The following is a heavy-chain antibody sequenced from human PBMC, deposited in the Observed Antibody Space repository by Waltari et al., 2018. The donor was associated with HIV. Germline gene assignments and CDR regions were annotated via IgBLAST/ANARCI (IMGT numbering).Heavy chain of an antibody. CDR1: GIPLEDCV. Sequence: QVLLAESGGRAVQPGRSLRPPWVTSGIPLEDCVHQGVRRAAGKGREWVAVISFDGNNRYYGDSTKGRFLVSKDTSKKTVYLQMNRRRVEYTAVYYCARGAWEVTTVTTGGSLEIWGQGTPVTVSS. J-gene: IGHJ3*02. D-gene: IGHD4-17*01. CDR3: ARGAWEVTTVTTGGSLEI. CDR2: ISFDGNNR. V-gene: IGHV3-33*01.